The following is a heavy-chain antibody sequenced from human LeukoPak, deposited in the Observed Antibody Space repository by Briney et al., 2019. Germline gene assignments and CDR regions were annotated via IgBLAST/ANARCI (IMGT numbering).Heavy chain of an antibody. V-gene: IGHV1-69*13. CDR1: RGTLSSYA. Sequence: SVKVSCKASRGTLSSYAISWVRQAPGQGLEWMGGIIPIFGTANYAQKFQGRVTITADESTSTAYMELSSLRSEDTAVYYCARGSGYYYGSGGFYYCGQGTLVTVSS. D-gene: IGHD3-10*01. CDR2: IIPIFGTA. CDR3: ARGSGYYYGSGGFYY. J-gene: IGHJ4*02.